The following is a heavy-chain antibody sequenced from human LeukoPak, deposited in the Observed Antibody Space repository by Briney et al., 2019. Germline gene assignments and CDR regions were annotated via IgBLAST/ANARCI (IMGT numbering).Heavy chain of an antibody. V-gene: IGHV4-34*01. Sequence: SETPSLTCAIHGVPFSNYCWSWIRQSPGRELEWIVDIDHDGDAAHNPSLRSRIGTAIDTSKNQFSLKLSSVTAADTAVYYCAREGKLWRRQDYWGQGTLVTVSS. CDR2: IDHDGDA. CDR1: GVPFSNYC. J-gene: IGHJ4*02. CDR3: AREGKLWRRQDY. D-gene: IGHD5-18*01.